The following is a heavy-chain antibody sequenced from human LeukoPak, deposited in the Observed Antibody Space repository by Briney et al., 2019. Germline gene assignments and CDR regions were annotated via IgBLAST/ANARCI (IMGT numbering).Heavy chain of an antibody. CDR1: GFTFSSYG. CDR2: IWYDGSNK. D-gene: IGHD1-26*01. V-gene: IGHV3-30*02. CDR3: AKDKIVGAISGAFDI. Sequence: GGSLRLSCAASGFTFSSYGMHWVRQAPGKGLEWVAVIWYDGSNKYYADSVKGRFTISRDNSKNTLYLQMNSLRAEDTAVYYCAKDKIVGAISGAFDIWGQGTMVTVSS. J-gene: IGHJ3*02.